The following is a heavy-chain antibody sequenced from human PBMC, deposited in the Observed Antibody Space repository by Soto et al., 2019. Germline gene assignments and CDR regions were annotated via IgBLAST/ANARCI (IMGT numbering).Heavy chain of an antibody. Sequence: VQLVQSEAEVKKPGASVKVSCKASEYTFTIYDINWVRQATGQGLEWMGWMNPNSGNTGYAQKFQGRVTMTRNTAISTADMELNSLRSEATSGYYCARGKWLDYWGQGTPVTVSS. J-gene: IGHJ4*02. CDR2: MNPNSGNT. CDR1: EYTFTIYD. CDR3: ARGKWLDY. D-gene: IGHD2-8*01. V-gene: IGHV1-8*01.